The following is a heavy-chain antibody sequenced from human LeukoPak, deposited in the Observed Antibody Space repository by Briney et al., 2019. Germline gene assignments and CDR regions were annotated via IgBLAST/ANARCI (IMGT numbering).Heavy chain of an antibody. CDR3: ARGQIGVNTGGYHYYYMDV. CDR1: GGSISSGSYY. CDR2: IYTSGST. Sequence: SETLSLTCTVSGGSISSGSYYWSWIRQPAGKGLEWIGRIYTSGSTNYNPSLKSRVTISVDTSKNQFSLKLSSVTAADMAVYYCARGQIGVNTGGYHYYYMDVWGKGTTVTVSS. V-gene: IGHV4-61*02. J-gene: IGHJ6*03. D-gene: IGHD3-3*01.